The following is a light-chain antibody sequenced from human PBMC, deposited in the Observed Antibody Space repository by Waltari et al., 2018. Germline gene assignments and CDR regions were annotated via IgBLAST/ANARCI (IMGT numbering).Light chain of an antibody. CDR2: GAS. J-gene: IGKJ4*01. CDR1: QSISSSH. V-gene: IGKV3-20*01. Sequence: EIVLTQSPGTLPLSLGERATLPSRASQSISSSHLAWYQQKSGQAPRLLIYGASSRATGIPDRISGGGSGTDFTLTISRLEPEDFAVYFCQQYASPPLTFGGGTKVEIK. CDR3: QQYASPPLT.